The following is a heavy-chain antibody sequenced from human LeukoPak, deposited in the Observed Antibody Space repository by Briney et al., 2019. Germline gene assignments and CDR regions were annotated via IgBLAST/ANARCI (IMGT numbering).Heavy chain of an antibody. V-gene: IGHV3-23*01. CDR3: AKDVGKWESLHFFDY. D-gene: IGHD1-26*01. CDR1: GFTLSTNA. Sequence: GGSLRLSCLTSGFTLSTNAMSWVRQAPGKGLEWISGISGSGASTYYADSVKGRFTISRDDSRKTLYLQMNSLRGDDTAVYYCAKDVGKWESLHFFDYWGQGTLVTVSS. CDR2: ISGSGAST. J-gene: IGHJ4*02.